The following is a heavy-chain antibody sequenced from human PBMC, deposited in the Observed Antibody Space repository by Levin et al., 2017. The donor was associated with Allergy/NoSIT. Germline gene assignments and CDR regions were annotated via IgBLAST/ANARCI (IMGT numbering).Heavy chain of an antibody. CDR1: GFSLSTSGVG. J-gene: IGHJ4*02. V-gene: IGHV2-5*02. CDR3: AHSPYSGSCFDY. CDR2: IYWDDDN. Sequence: TLSLTCTFSGFSLSTSGVGVGWIRQPPGQALVWLALIYWDDDNCYSASLKSRLTITKDTSKNQVVLTMTNMDPVDTATYCCAHSPYSGSCFDYWGQGTLVTVSS. D-gene: IGHD6-13*01.